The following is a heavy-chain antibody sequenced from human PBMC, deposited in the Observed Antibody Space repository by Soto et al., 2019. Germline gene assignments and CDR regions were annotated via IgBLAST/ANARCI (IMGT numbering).Heavy chain of an antibody. CDR3: AKDIDAPGTTVTHFDN. J-gene: IGHJ4*02. D-gene: IGHD4-17*01. CDR1: GFRFDDYA. Sequence: EVQLVESGGGLVQSGRSLRLSCAASGFRFDDYAMHWVRQAPGKGLEWLSGISWNHVTTGYADSVKGRFTISRDNAKNSLLCQINRLRAEDTAVYYCAKDIDAPGTTVTHFDNWGQGTQVTVSS. V-gene: IGHV3-9*01. CDR2: ISWNHVTT.